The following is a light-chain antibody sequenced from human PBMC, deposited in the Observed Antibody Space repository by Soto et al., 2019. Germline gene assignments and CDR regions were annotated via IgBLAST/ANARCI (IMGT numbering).Light chain of an antibody. CDR1: VSNIGNNF. Sequence: QSALTQPPSVSAAPGQRVTISCSGGVSNIGNNFVSWYQHLPGTAPKLLIYDNNKRPSGIPDRFSGSKSGTSATLDITGLQTGDEADYYCATWDSSLSIVLIGGGTKLTVL. CDR2: DNN. CDR3: ATWDSSLSIVL. J-gene: IGLJ2*01. V-gene: IGLV1-51*01.